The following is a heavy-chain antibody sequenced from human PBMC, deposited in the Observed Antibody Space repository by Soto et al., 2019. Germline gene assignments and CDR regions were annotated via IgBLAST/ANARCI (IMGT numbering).Heavy chain of an antibody. V-gene: IGHV4-59*02. CDR2: MYHGGRT. CDR3: ARDPGYCTNGVCPIFDF. J-gene: IGHJ4*02. D-gene: IGHD2-8*01. Sequence: SETRSRTCTVSGDSVTNYCWSWIRQPPGKGLEWIGHMYHGGRTNYSPSLKSRVTMSLDSSKNQFSLNLSSVTAADTAVYFCARDPGYCTNGVCPIFDFWGQGVLVTVSS. CDR1: GDSVTNYC.